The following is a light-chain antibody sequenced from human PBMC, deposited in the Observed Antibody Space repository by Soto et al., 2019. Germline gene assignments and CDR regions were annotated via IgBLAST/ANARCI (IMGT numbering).Light chain of an antibody. J-gene: IGKJ5*01. CDR3: QQYNNWPLIT. V-gene: IGKV3-15*01. Sequence: EIVLTQSPGTLSVSPGEGATLSCRASQSVSGNLAWYQKKPGQAPRLLLHGTSIRATGVPARFSGGGSGTELTLTISGLQSEDFAVYYCQQYNNWPLITFGQGTRLEIK. CDR1: QSVSGN. CDR2: GTS.